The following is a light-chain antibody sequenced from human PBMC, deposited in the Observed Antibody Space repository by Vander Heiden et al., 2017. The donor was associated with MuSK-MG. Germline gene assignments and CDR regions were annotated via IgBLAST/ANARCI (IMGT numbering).Light chain of an antibody. CDR2: AAS. J-gene: IGKJ1*01. V-gene: IGKV1-39*01. CDR1: QSISSY. Sequence: DIHMTQSPSSLSASVGDRVILTCRASQSISSYLNWYQQKPGKAPKLLIYAASSLQSGVPSRFSGSGYRTDFTLTISSLQPEDFATYSCQQSYSTPPWTFGQGTKVEIK. CDR3: QQSYSTPPWT.